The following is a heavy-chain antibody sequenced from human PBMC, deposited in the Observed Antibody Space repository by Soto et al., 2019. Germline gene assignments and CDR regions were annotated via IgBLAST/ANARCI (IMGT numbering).Heavy chain of an antibody. D-gene: IGHD1-26*01. Sequence: QVQLVQSGAEVKKPGSSVKVSCKASGGTFSSYAISWVRQAPGQGLEWMGGIIPIFGTANYAQKFQGRVTITADESTSTAYMELSSLRSEDTAVYYCARDGVVGATRGFGSYYYYGMDVWGQGTTVTVSS. CDR1: GGTFSSYA. J-gene: IGHJ6*02. V-gene: IGHV1-69*12. CDR2: IIPIFGTA. CDR3: ARDGVVGATRGFGSYYYYGMDV.